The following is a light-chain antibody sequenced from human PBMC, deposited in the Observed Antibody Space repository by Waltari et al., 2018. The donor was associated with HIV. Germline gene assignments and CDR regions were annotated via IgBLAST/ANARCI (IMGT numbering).Light chain of an antibody. J-gene: IGLJ2*01. Sequence: QGVVTQEPSLTGSPGGTVTVTCGSSTGAVTSGHQRYWFQQKPGQAPRTLSYDTNNKQSWTPARFSGSLLGGKAALTLSGALPEDEAKDYGLLSYAGARPGGFGGGTQLAVL. CDR3: LLSYAGARPGG. CDR2: DTN. CDR1: TGAVTSGHQ. V-gene: IGLV7-46*01.